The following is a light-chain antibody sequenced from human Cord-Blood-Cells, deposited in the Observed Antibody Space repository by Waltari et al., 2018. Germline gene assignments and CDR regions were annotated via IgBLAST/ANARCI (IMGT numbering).Light chain of an antibody. CDR1: QSISSY. CDR2: AAS. Sequence: DIQMTQSPSSLSASVGDRVTITCRASQSISSYLNWYQQKPGKAPKFLIYAASSLQSGVPSRFSSSGAGTDFTLTIISLQPEDFATYYCQQSYSTPFTFGPGTKVDIK. CDR3: QQSYSTPFT. V-gene: IGKV1-39*01. J-gene: IGKJ3*01.